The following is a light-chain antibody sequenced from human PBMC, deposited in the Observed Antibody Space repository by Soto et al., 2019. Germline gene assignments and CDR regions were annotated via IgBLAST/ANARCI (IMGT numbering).Light chain of an antibody. V-gene: IGLV1-47*01. CDR3: AAWDDSLSGQV. Sequence: QSVLTQPPSASGTPGQRVTISCSGSSSNIGSNYVYWYQQLPGTAPKLLIYRNNQRPSGVPDRFSGSKSGTSASLAISGLRSEDEADYYCAAWDDSLSGQVFGTGTKHTVL. CDR2: RNN. J-gene: IGLJ1*01. CDR1: SSNIGSNY.